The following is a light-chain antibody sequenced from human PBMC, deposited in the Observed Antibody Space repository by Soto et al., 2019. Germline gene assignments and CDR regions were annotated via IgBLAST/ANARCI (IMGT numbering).Light chain of an antibody. CDR1: SSDVGGYNY. CDR2: DVS. Sequence: QSALTQPASVSGSPGQSITISCTGTSSDVGGYNYVSWYQQHPGKAPKLMIYDVSNRPSGVSNRFSGSKSGNTASLTISGLQVEDGADYYGSSYTRSRNYVFETGTKVTAL. J-gene: IGLJ1*01. CDR3: SSYTRSRNYV. V-gene: IGLV2-14*01.